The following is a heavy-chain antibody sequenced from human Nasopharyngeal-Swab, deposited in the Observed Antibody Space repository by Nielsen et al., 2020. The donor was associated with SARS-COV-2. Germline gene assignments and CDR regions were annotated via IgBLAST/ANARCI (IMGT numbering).Heavy chain of an antibody. J-gene: IGHJ4*02. D-gene: IGHD3-16*02. CDR1: GFTFSGYW. CDR3: ARMGATDYVNVWGSFRYDY. CDR2: INDPGSST. Sequence: GESLKISCAASGFTFSGYWMHWVRQAPGKGLGWVSSINDPGSSTHYADSVKGRFTISRDNAKNTLYLQMTSLRVEDTAVYYCARMGATDYVNVWGSFRYDYWGQGALVTVSS. V-gene: IGHV3-74*01.